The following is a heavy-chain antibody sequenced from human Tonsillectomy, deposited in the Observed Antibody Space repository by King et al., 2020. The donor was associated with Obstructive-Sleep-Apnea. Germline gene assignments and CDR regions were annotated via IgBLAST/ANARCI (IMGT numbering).Heavy chain of an antibody. CDR2: IYYSWGT. Sequence: QLQESGPGLVKPSETLSLTCTVSGGSISSSSYYWGWIRQPPGKGLEWIGSIYYSWGTYYNPSLKSRVTISVDTSKNQFSLKLSSVTPADTAVYYCPRMEGSGSYYISQHYYYYGMDVWGQGTTVTVSS. V-gene: IGHV4-39*07. CDR3: PRMEGSGSYYISQHYYYYGMDV. J-gene: IGHJ6*02. CDR1: GGSISSSSYY. D-gene: IGHD3-10*01.